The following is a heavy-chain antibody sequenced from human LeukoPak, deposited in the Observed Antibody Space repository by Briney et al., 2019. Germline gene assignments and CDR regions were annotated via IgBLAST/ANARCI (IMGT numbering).Heavy chain of an antibody. Sequence: GSLRLSCAASDFTFNNACMNWVRQTPGKGLEWVGRIKSKTDGGTINYAAPVKGRFTISRDDSKNTLYLHMNSLKTEDTAVYYCSTGGYRSGLDYWGQGTLVTVSS. CDR3: STGGYRSGLDY. V-gene: IGHV3-15*06. J-gene: IGHJ4*02. D-gene: IGHD5-18*01. CDR2: IKSKTDGGTI. CDR1: DFTFNNAC.